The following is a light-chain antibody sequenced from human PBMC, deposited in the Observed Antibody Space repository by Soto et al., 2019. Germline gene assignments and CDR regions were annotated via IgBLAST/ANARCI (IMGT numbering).Light chain of an antibody. CDR1: QSISTE. CDR2: SAS. Sequence: EIVMTKSPATLSVSPGERATLYCRASQSISTELAWYQQKPGQPPRLLIYSASTRATGVTARFTGSGSGSEFTLTISGLQSEDFAVYYCQQGHNWPLTFGQGTRLEI. J-gene: IGKJ2*01. CDR3: QQGHNWPLT. V-gene: IGKV3-15*01.